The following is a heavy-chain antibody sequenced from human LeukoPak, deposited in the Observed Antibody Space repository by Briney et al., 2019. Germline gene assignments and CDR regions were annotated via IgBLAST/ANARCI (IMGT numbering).Heavy chain of an antibody. CDR2: IYYSGST. CDR1: GGSISSSSYY. CDR3: ARHLDSSGWYNDYYYMDV. J-gene: IGHJ6*03. V-gene: IGHV4-39*01. Sequence: SETLSLTCTVSGGSISSSSYYWGWIRQPPGKGLEWIGGIYYSGSTYYNPSLKSRVTISVDTSKNQFSLKLSSVTAADTAVYYCARHLDSSGWYNDYYYMDVWGTGTTVTVSS. D-gene: IGHD6-19*01.